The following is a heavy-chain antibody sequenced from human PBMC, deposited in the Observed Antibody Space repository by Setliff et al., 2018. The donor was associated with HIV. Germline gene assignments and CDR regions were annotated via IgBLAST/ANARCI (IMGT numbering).Heavy chain of an antibody. CDR3: ARVKYYYDSSGYYGSYYYYMDV. J-gene: IGHJ6*03. D-gene: IGHD3-22*01. CDR2: VYYTGST. V-gene: IGHV4-39*01. Sequence: SETLSLTCTVSDGSISRTSYYWGWIRQPPGRGLEWIGSVYYTGSTYYNPSLKSRVTISVDTSKNQFSLKLRSVSAADTAVYYCARVKYYYDSSGYYGSYYYYMDVWGKGTTVTVSS. CDR1: DGSISRTSYY.